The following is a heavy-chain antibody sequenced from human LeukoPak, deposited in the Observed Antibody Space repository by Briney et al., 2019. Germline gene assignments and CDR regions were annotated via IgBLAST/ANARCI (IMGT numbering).Heavy chain of an antibody. V-gene: IGHV3-21*01. D-gene: IGHD3-22*01. CDR1: GFTFSSYS. Sequence: PGGSLRLSCAASGFTFSSYSMNWVRQLPGKGLEWVSSISSRSSYIYYADSLKGRFTISRDNAKNALYLQMNSLRAEDTALYYCVREAYYNESSGYDAWGQGTLVTVSS. CDR3: VREAYYNESSGYDA. CDR2: ISSRSSYI. J-gene: IGHJ5*02.